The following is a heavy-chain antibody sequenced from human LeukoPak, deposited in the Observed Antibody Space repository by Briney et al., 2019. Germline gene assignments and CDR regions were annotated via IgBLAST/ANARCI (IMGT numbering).Heavy chain of an antibody. CDR1: GGSISSGIYY. D-gene: IGHD6-19*01. V-gene: IGHV4-61*02. J-gene: IGHJ4*02. CDR3: ARRSLAVADDY. Sequence: SETLSLTCTVSGGSISSGIYYWSWIRQPAGKGLEWIGRIYTSGSTNYNPSLKSRVTISVDTSKNQFSLKLSSVTAADTAVYYCARRSLAVADDYWGQGTLVTVSS. CDR2: IYTSGST.